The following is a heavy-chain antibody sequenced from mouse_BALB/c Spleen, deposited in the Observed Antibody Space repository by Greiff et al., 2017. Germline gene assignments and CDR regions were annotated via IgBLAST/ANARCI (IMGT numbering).Heavy chain of an antibody. CDR3: ARGAYYRYDAGAAMDY. D-gene: IGHD2-14*01. V-gene: IGHV1-69*02. CDR1: GYTFTSYW. CDR2: IDPSDSYT. Sequence: QVQLQQPGAELVKPGASVKLSCKASGYTFTSYWMHWVKQRPGQGLEWIGEIDPSDSYTNYNQKFKGKATLTVDKSSSTAYMHLNSLTSEDSAVYYCARGAYYRYDAGAAMDYWGQGTSVTVSS. J-gene: IGHJ4*01.